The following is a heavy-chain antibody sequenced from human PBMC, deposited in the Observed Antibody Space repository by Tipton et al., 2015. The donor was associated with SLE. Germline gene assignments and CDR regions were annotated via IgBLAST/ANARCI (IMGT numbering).Heavy chain of an antibody. CDR1: GGSISSSSYY. Sequence: TLSLTCTVSGGSISSSSYYWGWIRQPPGKGLEWIGSIYYSGSTYYNPSLKSRVTISVDTSKNQFSLKLSSVTAADTAVYYCARVLRTIFGVAPGWFGPWGQGTLVTVSS. J-gene: IGHJ5*02. D-gene: IGHD3-3*01. CDR3: ARVLRTIFGVAPGWFGP. V-gene: IGHV4-39*07. CDR2: IYYSGST.